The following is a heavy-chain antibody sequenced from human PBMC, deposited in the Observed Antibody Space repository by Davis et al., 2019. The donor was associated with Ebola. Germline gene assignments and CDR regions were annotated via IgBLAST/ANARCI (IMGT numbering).Heavy chain of an antibody. Sequence: ASVKVSCKASGYTFTNYYMHWVRQAPGQGLEWMGMINPNDGRTIYAQKFQGRAIMTLDRSTNTAYMELRSLRSDDTAVYYRARFPVINAFYFDYWGHGTLVTVSS. J-gene: IGHJ4*01. CDR3: ARFPVINAFYFDY. CDR1: GYTFTNYY. CDR2: INPNDGRT. V-gene: IGHV1-46*01. D-gene: IGHD3-16*01.